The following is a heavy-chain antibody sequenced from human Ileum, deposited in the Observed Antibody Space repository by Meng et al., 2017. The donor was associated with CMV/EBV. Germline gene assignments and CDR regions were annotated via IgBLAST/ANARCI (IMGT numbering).Heavy chain of an antibody. J-gene: IGHJ4*02. CDR3: SSAPGDY. Sequence: ASVKVSCKASGYSFSDYYMNWVRQAPGQGLEWMGWINPKTGGTDYAQKFQGRVTLTRDTSITTVYMELSNLKSDDSAVYYCSSAPGDYWGQGNLVTVSS. D-gene: IGHD1-14*01. V-gene: IGHV1-2*02. CDR1: GYSFSDYY. CDR2: INPKTGGT.